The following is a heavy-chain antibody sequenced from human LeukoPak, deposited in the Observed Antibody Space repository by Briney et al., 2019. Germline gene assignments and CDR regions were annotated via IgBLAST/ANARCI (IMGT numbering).Heavy chain of an antibody. CDR3: ARMSIAVTGIDF. V-gene: IGHV4-34*01. J-gene: IGHJ4*02. D-gene: IGHD6-19*01. CDR1: GGSFSGYY. CDR2: INHSGIT. Sequence: LETLSLACAVYGGSFSGYYWSWIRQPPGEGLEWIGEINHSGITNYNPFLKSRVTISVDTSKNQFSLKLSSVTAADTAVYYCARMSIAVTGIDFWGQGTLVTVSS.